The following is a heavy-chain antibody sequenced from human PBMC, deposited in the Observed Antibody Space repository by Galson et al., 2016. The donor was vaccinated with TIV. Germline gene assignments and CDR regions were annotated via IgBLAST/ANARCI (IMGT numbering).Heavy chain of an antibody. J-gene: IGHJ6*03. CDR3: ARDRMIDGTYYYFYYDMDV. V-gene: IGHV3-66*02. CDR2: ISDGGKT. Sequence: SLRLSCAASGLSINIDYMTWVRQAPGKGLEWVSLISDGGKTYYADSVKGRFTISRDSSKNILYLQMTGLRTEDTAVYYCARDRMIDGTYYYFYYDMDVWGKGTTVTVSS. CDR1: GLSINIDY. D-gene: IGHD3-22*01.